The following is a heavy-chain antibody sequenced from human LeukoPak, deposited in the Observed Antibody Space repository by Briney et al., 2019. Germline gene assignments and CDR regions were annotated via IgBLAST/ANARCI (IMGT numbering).Heavy chain of an antibody. CDR1: GYSFTTYW. D-gene: IGHD3-22*01. CDR3: ARLLNYDDLDY. J-gene: IGHJ4*02. CDR2: IYPGDSDT. V-gene: IGHV5-51*01. Sequence: GESLKTSCKGSGYSFTTYWIGWVRQMPGKGLEWMGIIYPGDSDTRYSPSFQGQVTISADKSISTAYLQWSSLKASDTATYYCARLLNYDDLDYWGQGTLVTVSS.